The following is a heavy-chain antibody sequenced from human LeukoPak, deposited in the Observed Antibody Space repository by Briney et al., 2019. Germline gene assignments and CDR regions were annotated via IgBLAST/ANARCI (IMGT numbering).Heavy chain of an antibody. CDR3: ARIRFETAHDAFDI. CDR1: GFTFSSYG. D-gene: IGHD1-1*01. CDR2: ISGSGGST. V-gene: IGHV3-23*01. J-gene: IGHJ3*02. Sequence: GGSLRLSCAASGFTFSSYGMSWVRQAPGKGLEWVSAISGSGGSTYYADSVKGRFTISRDNSKNTLYLQIKSLRAEDTAVYYCARIRFETAHDAFDIWGQGTMVTVSS.